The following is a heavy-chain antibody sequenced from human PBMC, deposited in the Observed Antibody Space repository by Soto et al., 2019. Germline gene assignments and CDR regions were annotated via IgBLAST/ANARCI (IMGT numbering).Heavy chain of an antibody. CDR3: ARDTIIAVGVPFDY. Sequence: QRLSCAASGFTFSSYSMNWVLQTPGKGLEWVSSISSSSSYIYYADSVKGRFTISRDNGKNSLYLQMNSLRAEYTAVYYCARDTIIAVGVPFDYWGQGTLVTVSS. CDR1: GFTFSSYS. V-gene: IGHV3-21*01. D-gene: IGHD3-22*01. CDR2: ISSSSSYI. J-gene: IGHJ4*02.